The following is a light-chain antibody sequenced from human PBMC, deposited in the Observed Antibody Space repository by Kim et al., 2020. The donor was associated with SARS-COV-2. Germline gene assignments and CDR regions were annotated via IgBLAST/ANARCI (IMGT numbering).Light chain of an antibody. V-gene: IGLV3-1*01. J-gene: IGLJ3*02. CDR2: QDS. CDR3: QAWDSSTVWV. Sequence: SYELTQPPSVSVSPGQTASITCSGDKLGDKYACWYQQKPGQSPVLVIYQDSKRPSGIPERFSGSNSGNTATLTISGTQAMDEADYYCQAWDSSTVWVFGGGTQLTVL. CDR1: KLGDKY.